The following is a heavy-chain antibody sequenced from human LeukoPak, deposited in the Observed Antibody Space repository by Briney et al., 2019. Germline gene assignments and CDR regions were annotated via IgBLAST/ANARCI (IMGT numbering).Heavy chain of an antibody. Sequence: GGSLRLSCAASGFTFSNYAILWVRQAPGKGLEWVAVISYDGSSKNFADSVKGRFTISRDNSKNTLYLQMNSLRVEDTAGYYCARPSHPKTNGWYYFFGMDVWGQGTTVTVSS. D-gene: IGHD6-19*01. CDR3: ARPSHPKTNGWYYFFGMDV. CDR1: GFTFSNYA. V-gene: IGHV3-30-3*01. J-gene: IGHJ6*02. CDR2: ISYDGSSK.